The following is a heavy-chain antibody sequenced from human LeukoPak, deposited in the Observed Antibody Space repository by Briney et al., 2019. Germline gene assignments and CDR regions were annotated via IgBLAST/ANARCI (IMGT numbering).Heavy chain of an antibody. CDR3: AKENPVGGTNYFDY. CDR2: ITSGGDKT. D-gene: IGHD1-26*01. J-gene: IGHJ4*02. V-gene: IGHV3-23*01. CDR1: GFTFSSYS. Sequence: GGSLRLSCAASGFTFSSYSMNWVRQAPGKGLEWVSAITSGGDKTYYGDSVKGPFTISRDNSKNTLSLQMNSLRPEDTAVYYCAKENPVGGTNYFDYWGQGTLVTVSS.